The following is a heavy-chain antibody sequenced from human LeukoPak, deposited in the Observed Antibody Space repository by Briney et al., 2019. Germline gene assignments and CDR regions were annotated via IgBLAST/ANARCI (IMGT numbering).Heavy chain of an antibody. J-gene: IGHJ3*02. D-gene: IGHD1-26*01. CDR1: GGSISSYY. Sequence: SETLSLTCTVSGGSISSYYWSWIRQPAGKGLEWIGRIYTSGSTNYNPSLKSRVTMSVDTSKNQFSLKLSPVTAADTAVYYCARESKGFVGAASDAFDIWGQGTMVTVSS. CDR2: IYTSGST. V-gene: IGHV4-4*07. CDR3: ARESKGFVGAASDAFDI.